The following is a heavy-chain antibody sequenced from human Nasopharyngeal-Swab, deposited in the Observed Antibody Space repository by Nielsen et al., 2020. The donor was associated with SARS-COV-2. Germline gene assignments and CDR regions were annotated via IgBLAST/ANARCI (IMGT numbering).Heavy chain of an antibody. J-gene: IGHJ6*02. CDR3: ARGGSSSWYYYYYGMDV. Sequence: ESLKISCAASGFTFSSYAMQWVRQPPGKGLEWIGEINHSGSTNYNPSLKSRVTISVDTSKNQFSLKLSSVTAADTAVYYCARGGSSSWYYYYYGMDVWGQGTTVTVSS. D-gene: IGHD6-13*01. CDR1: GFTFSSYA. V-gene: IGHV4-34*01. CDR2: INHSGST.